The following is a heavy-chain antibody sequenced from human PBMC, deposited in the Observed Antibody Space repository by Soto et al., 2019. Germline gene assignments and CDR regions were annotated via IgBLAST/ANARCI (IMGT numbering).Heavy chain of an antibody. Sequence: TLSLTCAVSGGSISGGGYSWSWIRQPPGKGLEWIGYIYHSGSTYYNPSLKSRVTISVDRSKNQFSLKLSSVTAADTAVYYCARVPGTWGQGTLVTVSS. J-gene: IGHJ5*02. CDR1: GGSISGGGYS. V-gene: IGHV4-30-2*01. CDR3: ARVPGT. CDR2: IYHSGST.